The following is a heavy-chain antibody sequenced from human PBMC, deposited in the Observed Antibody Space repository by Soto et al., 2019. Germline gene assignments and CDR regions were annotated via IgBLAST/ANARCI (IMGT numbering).Heavy chain of an antibody. D-gene: IGHD6-13*01. CDR1: GGSISSYY. J-gene: IGHJ6*02. V-gene: IGHV4-59*01. CDR3: ARDRWYGMDV. CDR2: IYYSGST. Sequence: QVQLQEAGPGLVKPSETLSLTCTVSGGSISSYYWSWIRQPPGKGLEWIGYIYYSGSTNYNPSLKRLVTIPVDTSNNLFALKLSSVTAADTAVYYCARDRWYGMDVWGQGTTVTVS.